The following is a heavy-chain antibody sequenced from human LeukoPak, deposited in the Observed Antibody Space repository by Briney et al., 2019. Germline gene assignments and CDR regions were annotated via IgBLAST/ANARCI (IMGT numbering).Heavy chain of an antibody. CDR1: GYTFTGYY. V-gene: IGHV1-2*02. Sequence: ASVKVSCKASGYTFTGYYMHWVRQAPGQGLEWMGWINPNSGGTNYAQKFQGRVTMTRDTSISTAYMELSRLRSDDTAVYYCASGTTVTTKNYHYFDYWGQGTLVTVSS. CDR3: ASGTTVTTKNYHYFDY. J-gene: IGHJ4*02. CDR2: INPNSGGT. D-gene: IGHD4-17*01.